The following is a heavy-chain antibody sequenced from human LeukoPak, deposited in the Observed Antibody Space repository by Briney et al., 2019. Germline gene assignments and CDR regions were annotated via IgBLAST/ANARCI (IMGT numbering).Heavy chain of an antibody. CDR1: GGSISSYY. J-gene: IGHJ5*02. CDR3: ARDQNDFWSGYYSGWFDP. Sequence: PSETLSLTCTVSGGSISSYYWSWIRQPPGKGLEWIGYIYYSGSTNYNPSLKSRVTMSVDTSKNQFSLKLSSVTAADTAVYYCARDQNDFWSGYYSGWFDPWGQGTLVTVSS. D-gene: IGHD3-3*01. V-gene: IGHV4-59*12. CDR2: IYYSGST.